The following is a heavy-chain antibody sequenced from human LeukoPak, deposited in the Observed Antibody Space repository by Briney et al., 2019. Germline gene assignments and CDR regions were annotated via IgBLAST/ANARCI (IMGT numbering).Heavy chain of an antibody. V-gene: IGHV4-59*08. J-gene: IGHJ4*02. CDR2: IYDSGST. CDR3: ARQSNGWATTDY. Sequence: PSETLSLTCTVSGGSISSYYWSWIRQPPGKGLEWIGYIYDSGSTNYNPSLKSRVTISEDTSKNQFSLKLSSVTAADTAVYYCARQSNGWATTDYWGQGTLVTVSS. CDR1: GGSISSYY. D-gene: IGHD6-19*01.